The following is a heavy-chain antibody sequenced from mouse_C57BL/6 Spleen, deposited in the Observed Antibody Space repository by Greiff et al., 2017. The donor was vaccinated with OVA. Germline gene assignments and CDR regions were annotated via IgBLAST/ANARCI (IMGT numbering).Heavy chain of an antibody. V-gene: IGHV1-82*01. D-gene: IGHD2-4*01. CDR1: GYAFSSSW. J-gene: IGHJ4*01. CDR3: ARDYYDYDTPYAMDY. Sequence: QVQLQQSGPELVKPGASVKISCKASGYAFSSSWMNWVKQRPGKGLEWIGRIYPGDGDTNYNGKFKGKATLTADKSSSTAYMQLSSLTSEDSAVYFCARDYYDYDTPYAMDYWGQGTSVTVSS. CDR2: IYPGDGDT.